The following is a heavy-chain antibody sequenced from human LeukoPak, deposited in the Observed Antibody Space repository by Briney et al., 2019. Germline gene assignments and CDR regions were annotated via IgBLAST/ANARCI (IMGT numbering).Heavy chain of an antibody. D-gene: IGHD3-10*01. CDR2: IYSGGST. J-gene: IGHJ6*03. Sequence: GGSLRLSCAASGFTFSNYYMNWVRQAPGKGLEWVSVIYSGGSTYYADSVKGRFTISRDNSKNTLYLQMNSLRAEDTAVYYCAKASGGRYYYGSGSYGDYYYMDVWGKGTTVTVSS. V-gene: IGHV3-53*01. CDR1: GFTFSNYY. CDR3: AKASGGRYYYGSGSYGDYYYMDV.